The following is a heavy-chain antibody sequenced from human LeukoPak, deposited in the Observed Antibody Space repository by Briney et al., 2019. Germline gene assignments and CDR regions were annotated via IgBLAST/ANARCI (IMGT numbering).Heavy chain of an antibody. J-gene: IGHJ4*02. CDR3: AKDGDGYNGGFDY. CDR1: RFTFSSYA. D-gene: IGHD5-24*01. V-gene: IGHV3-23*01. Sequence: GGSLRLPCAASRFTFSSYAMNWVRQAPGKGLEWVSTISDNGGSTYYADSVKGRFTISRDNSKNTLYLQMNSLRAEDTAVYYCAKDGDGYNGGFDYWGQGTLVTVSS. CDR2: ISDNGGST.